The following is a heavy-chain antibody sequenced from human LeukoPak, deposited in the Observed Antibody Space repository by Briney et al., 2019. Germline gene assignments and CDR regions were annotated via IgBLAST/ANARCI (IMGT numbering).Heavy chain of an antibody. CDR3: AREMFKLELDYYYYMDV. D-gene: IGHD1-7*01. CDR2: INPNSGGT. J-gene: IGHJ6*03. CDR1: GYTFTGYY. V-gene: IGHV1-2*06. Sequence: GASVKVSCKASGYTFTGYYMHWVRQAPGQGLEWMGRINPNSGGTNYAKKFQDRVTMTRDTSISTAYMELSRLRSDDTAVYYCAREMFKLELDYYYYMDVWGKGTTVTVSS.